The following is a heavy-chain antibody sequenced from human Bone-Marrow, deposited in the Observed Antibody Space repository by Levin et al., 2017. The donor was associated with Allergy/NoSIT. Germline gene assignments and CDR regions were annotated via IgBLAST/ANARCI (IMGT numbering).Heavy chain of an antibody. CDR2: IYLSGST. V-gene: IGHV4-30-2*01. D-gene: IGHD5-18*01. Sequence: SETLSLTCAVYGGSISSGGYSWSWIRQPPGKGLEWIGNIYLSGSTNDNPSLKSRVTISVDRSKNQFSLKLSSVTAADTAVYYCARVAGYSFGYYFDHWGQGTLVTVSS. J-gene: IGHJ4*02. CDR3: ARVAGYSFGYYFDH. CDR1: GGSISSGGYS.